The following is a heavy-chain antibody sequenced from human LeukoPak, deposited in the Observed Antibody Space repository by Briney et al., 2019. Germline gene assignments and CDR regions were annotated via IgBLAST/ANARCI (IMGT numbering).Heavy chain of an antibody. V-gene: IGHV3-23*01. CDR2: IGGGGVTT. J-gene: IGHJ4*02. CDR3: AKTFWSGHYMFDY. Sequence: PGGSLRLSCAASGFIFRNYAMSWVRQAPGKGLEWVSVIGGGGVTTFHADSVKGRFTMSRDNSKNTLYPQMNSLRAEDTAVYYCAKTFWSGHYMFDYWGQGTLVTVSS. CDR1: GFIFRNYA. D-gene: IGHD3-3*01.